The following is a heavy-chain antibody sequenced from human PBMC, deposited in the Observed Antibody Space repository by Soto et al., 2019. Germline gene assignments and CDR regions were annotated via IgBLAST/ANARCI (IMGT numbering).Heavy chain of an antibody. CDR3: ATDKYSSSWYVFDP. CDR1: GYTLTELS. D-gene: IGHD6-13*01. Sequence: ASVKVSCQVSGYTLTELSMHWVRQAPGKGLEWMGGFDPEDGETIYAQKFQGRVTMTEDTSTDTAYMELSSLRSEDTAVYYCATDKYSSSWYVFDPWGQGTLVTVSS. CDR2: FDPEDGET. V-gene: IGHV1-24*01. J-gene: IGHJ5*02.